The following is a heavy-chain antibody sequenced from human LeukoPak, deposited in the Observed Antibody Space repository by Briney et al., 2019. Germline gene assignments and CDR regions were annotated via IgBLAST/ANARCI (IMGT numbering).Heavy chain of an antibody. J-gene: IGHJ6*01. CDR3: ARGGSTPYYDFWSGPHDV. CDR1: GLTVNNNY. V-gene: IGHV3-48*01. Sequence: PGGSLRLSCAASGLTVNNNYMNWVRQAPGKGLEWVSYISSSSSTIYYADSVKGRFTISRDNAKNSLYLQMNSLRAEDTAVYYCARGGSTPYYDFWSGPHDVWGQGTTVTVSS. D-gene: IGHD3-3*01. CDR2: ISSSSSTI.